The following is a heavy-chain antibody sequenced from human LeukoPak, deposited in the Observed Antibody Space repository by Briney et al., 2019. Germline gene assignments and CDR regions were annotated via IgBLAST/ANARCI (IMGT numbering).Heavy chain of an antibody. CDR3: ARTPMVRGLIFDY. Sequence: PGGSLRLSCAASGFTFSSYEMNWVRQAPGKGLEWVSYISSSGSTIYYADSVKGRFTISRDDAKNSLYLQMNSLRAEDTAVYYCARTPMVRGLIFDYWGQGTLVTVSS. CDR1: GFTFSSYE. CDR2: ISSSGSTI. D-gene: IGHD3-10*01. J-gene: IGHJ4*02. V-gene: IGHV3-48*03.